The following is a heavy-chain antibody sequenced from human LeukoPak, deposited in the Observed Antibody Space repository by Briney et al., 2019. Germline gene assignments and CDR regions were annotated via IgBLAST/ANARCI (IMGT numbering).Heavy chain of an antibody. J-gene: IGHJ4*02. CDR1: GFTVSSNY. V-gene: IGHV3-23*01. CDR3: AKETPALEGY. D-gene: IGHD5-24*01. Sequence: GGSLRLSCPASGFTVSSNYMGWVRQAPGKGLEWVSSISGRGGRPFYAHSVKGRFTISRDNSKNTLYLQMNSLRAEDTAVYYCAKETPALEGYWGQGTLVTVSS. CDR2: ISGRGGRP.